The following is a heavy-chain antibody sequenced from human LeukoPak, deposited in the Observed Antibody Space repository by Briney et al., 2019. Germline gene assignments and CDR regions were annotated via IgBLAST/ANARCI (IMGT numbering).Heavy chain of an antibody. CDR1: KFIFSKYW. V-gene: IGHV3-7*01. D-gene: IGHD3-10*02. CDR3: AELGITMIGGV. Sequence: GGSLRLSCAASKFIFSKYWMSWVRQAPGKGLEWVADIKEDGSEKYYVDSVKGRFTISRQNAKNSLYLQMNSLRAEDTAVYYCAELGITMIGGVWGKGTTVTISS. J-gene: IGHJ6*04. CDR2: IKEDGSEK.